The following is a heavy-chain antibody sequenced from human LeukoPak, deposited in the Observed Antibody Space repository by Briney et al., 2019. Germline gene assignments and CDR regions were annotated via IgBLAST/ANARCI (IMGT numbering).Heavy chain of an antibody. CDR2: IYPGDSDT. Sequence: EESLKISCKGSGYSFTSYWIGWVRQMPGKGLEWMGIIYPGDSDTRYSPSFQGQVTISVDKSISTAYLQWSSLKASDTAMYYCARHISGGDVVVVPAAIPYDYWGQGTLVTVSS. D-gene: IGHD2-2*02. CDR1: GYSFTSYW. J-gene: IGHJ4*02. CDR3: ARHISGGDVVVVPAAIPYDY. V-gene: IGHV5-51*01.